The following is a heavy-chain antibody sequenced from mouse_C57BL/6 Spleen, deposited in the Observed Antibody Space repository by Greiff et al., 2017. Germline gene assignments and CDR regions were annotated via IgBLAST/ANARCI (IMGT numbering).Heavy chain of an antibody. CDR3: TRERPMDY. CDR2: IAPETGGT. J-gene: IGHJ4*01. Sequence: VHLVESGAELVRPGASVTLSCKASGYTFTDYEMHWVKQTPVHGLERIGAIAPETGGTAYNQTFKGKAILTADKSSSTAYMELRSLTSEDSAGYYCTRERPMDYWGQGTSVTVSS. CDR1: GYTFTDYE. V-gene: IGHV1-15*01.